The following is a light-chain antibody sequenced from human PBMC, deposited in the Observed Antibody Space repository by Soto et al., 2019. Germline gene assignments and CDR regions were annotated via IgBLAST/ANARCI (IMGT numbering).Light chain of an antibody. V-gene: IGKV3-20*01. J-gene: IGKJ3*01. CDR3: QQYGSSPFT. CDR1: QSVSSSY. Sequence: EIVLTQSPGTLSLSPGGRATLSCRASQSVSSSYLAWYQQKPGQAPRLLIYGASSRATGIPDRFSGSGSGTDFTLTISRLEPEDFAVYYCQQYGSSPFTFGPGTNVDIK. CDR2: GAS.